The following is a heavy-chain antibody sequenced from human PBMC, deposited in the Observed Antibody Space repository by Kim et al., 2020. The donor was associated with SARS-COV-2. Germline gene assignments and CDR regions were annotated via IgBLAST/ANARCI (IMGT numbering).Heavy chain of an antibody. V-gene: IGHV3-23*01. CDR3: AKDGDNYYYGSGSTFDY. Sequence: VKGRFTISRDNSKNTLYLQMNSLRAEDTAVYYCAKDGDNYYYGSGSTFDYWGQGTLVTVSS. D-gene: IGHD3-10*01. J-gene: IGHJ4*02.